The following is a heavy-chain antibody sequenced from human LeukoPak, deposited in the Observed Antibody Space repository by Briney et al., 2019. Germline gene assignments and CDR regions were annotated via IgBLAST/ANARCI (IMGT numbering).Heavy chain of an antibody. V-gene: IGHV3-21*01. CDR2: ISSSSSYI. Sequence: GGSLRLSCAASGFTFSSYSMNWVRQAPGKGLEWVSSISSSSSYIYYADSVKGRFTISRDNAKNSLYLQMNSLRAEDTAVYYCARDPTTTPRRFDYWGQGTLVTVSS. CDR3: ARDPTTTPRRFDY. J-gene: IGHJ4*02. D-gene: IGHD1-1*01. CDR1: GFTFSSYS.